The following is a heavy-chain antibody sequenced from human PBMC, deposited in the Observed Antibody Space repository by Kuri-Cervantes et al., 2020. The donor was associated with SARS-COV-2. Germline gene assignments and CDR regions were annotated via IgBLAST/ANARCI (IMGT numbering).Heavy chain of an antibody. CDR1: GGTFSSYA. CDR3: ARSEAARVLRFLEWFVLRAFDI. Sequence: SVKVSCKASGGTFSSYAISWVRQAPGQGLEWIGGIIPIFGTANYAQKFQGRVTITTDESTSTAYMELSSLRSEDTAVYYCARSEAARVLRFLEWFVLRAFDIWGQGTMVTVSS. CDR2: IIPIFGTA. V-gene: IGHV1-69*05. J-gene: IGHJ3*02. D-gene: IGHD3-3*01.